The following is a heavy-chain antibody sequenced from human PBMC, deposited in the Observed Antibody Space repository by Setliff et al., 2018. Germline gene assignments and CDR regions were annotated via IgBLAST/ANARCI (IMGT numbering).Heavy chain of an antibody. CDR1: GFAFSNFA. CDR3: ARDGGEY. CDR2: ISYRGGGT. V-gene: IGHV3-23*01. D-gene: IGHD3-16*01. J-gene: IGHJ4*02. Sequence: GSLRLSCAASGFAFSNFAMSWVRQAPGKGLEWVSSISYRGGGTSYADSVKGRFTISRDNAKNSLYLQMNSLRAEDTAVYYCARDGGEYWGQGTLVTVSS.